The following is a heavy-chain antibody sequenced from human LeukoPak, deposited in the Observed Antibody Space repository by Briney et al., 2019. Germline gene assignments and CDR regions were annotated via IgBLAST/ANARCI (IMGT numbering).Heavy chain of an antibody. V-gene: IGHV1-24*01. J-gene: IGHJ6*02. CDR3: ATDTSGCYYYGMDV. CDR2: FDPEDGET. D-gene: IGHD3-10*01. CDR1: GYTLTELS. Sequence: ASVKVSCKVSGYTLTELSMHWVRQAPGKGLEWMGGFDPEDGETIYAQKFQGRVTMTEDTSTDTAYMELSSLRSEDTAVYYCATDTSGCYYYGMDVWGQGTTVTVSS.